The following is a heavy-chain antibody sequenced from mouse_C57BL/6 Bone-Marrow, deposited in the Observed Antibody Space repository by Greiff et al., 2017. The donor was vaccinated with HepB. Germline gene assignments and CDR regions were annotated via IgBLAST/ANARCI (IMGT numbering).Heavy chain of an antibody. Sequence: EVMLVESGGDLVKPGGSLKLSCAASGFTFSSYGMSWVRQTPDQRLEWVATISSGGSYTYYPDSVKGRFTISRDNAKNTLYLQMSSLKSEDTAMYYWARQGGPHVGGTGTSFTVSS. J-gene: IGHJ1*03. V-gene: IGHV5-6*01. D-gene: IGHD1-1*02. CDR2: ISSGGSYT. CDR1: GFTFSSYG. CDR3: ARQGGPHV.